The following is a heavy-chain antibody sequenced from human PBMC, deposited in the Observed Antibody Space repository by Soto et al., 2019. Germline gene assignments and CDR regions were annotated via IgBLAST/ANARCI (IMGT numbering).Heavy chain of an antibody. CDR2: MNPNSGRT. D-gene: IGHD6-19*01. V-gene: IGHV1-8*02. CDR1: GYTFTDYD. Sequence: VPSGAEVRKPGASVKVSCKTSGYTFTDYDINWVRQAPGQGLEWVGRMNPNSGRTDYAQKLEGRVTMTRDISISTAYMELSSLGYDDTAVYFCSTWGRNGWYTGFFWGQGTLVTVSS. CDR3: STWGRNGWYTGFF. J-gene: IGHJ4*02.